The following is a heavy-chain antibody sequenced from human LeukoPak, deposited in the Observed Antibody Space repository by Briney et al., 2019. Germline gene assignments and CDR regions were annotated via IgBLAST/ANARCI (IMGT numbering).Heavy chain of an antibody. CDR3: ARDRYSYGYPDY. J-gene: IGHJ4*02. CDR2: IYYSGST. D-gene: IGHD5-18*01. V-gene: IGHV4-59*01. Sequence: SETLSLXCTVSGGSISSYYWSWIRQPPGKGLEWIGYIYYSGSTNYNPSLKSRVTISVDTSKNQFSLKLSSVTAADTAVYYCARDRYSYGYPDYWGQGTLVTVSS. CDR1: GGSISSYY.